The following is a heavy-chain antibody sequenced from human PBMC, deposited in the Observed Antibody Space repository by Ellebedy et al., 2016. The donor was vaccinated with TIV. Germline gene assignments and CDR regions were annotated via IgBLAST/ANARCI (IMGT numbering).Heavy chain of an antibody. V-gene: IGHV4-39*07. J-gene: IGHJ4*02. D-gene: IGHD2-2*01. Sequence: SETLSLTXTVSGGSIRSRSYYWGWIRQPPGKGLEWIGNIYYTGTTYYSPSLKSRVTISVDTSKNQFSLKLSSVTTADTAVYYCARVRYCSGTSCYSDAYYFDYWGQGTLVTVSS. CDR2: IYYTGTT. CDR1: GGSIRSRSYY. CDR3: ARVRYCSGTSCYSDAYYFDY.